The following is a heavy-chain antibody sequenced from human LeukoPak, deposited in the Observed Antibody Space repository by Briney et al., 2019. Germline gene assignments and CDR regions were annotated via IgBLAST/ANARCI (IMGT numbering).Heavy chain of an antibody. V-gene: IGHV1-69*13. CDR3: ARAPSVVVPAATSPKDYYYYMDV. D-gene: IGHD2-2*01. Sequence: SVKVSCKASVGTFSSYAISWVRQAPGQGLEWVGGVIPIFGIANYAQKFQRRVTITADESTSTAYMELSSLRSEDTAVYYCARAPSVVVPAATSPKDYYYYMDVWGKGTTVTVSS. J-gene: IGHJ6*03. CDR2: VIPIFGIA. CDR1: VGTFSSYA.